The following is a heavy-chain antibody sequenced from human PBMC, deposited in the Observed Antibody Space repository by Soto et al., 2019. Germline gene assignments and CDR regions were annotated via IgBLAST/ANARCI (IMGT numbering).Heavy chain of an antibody. CDR3: ARDPSSGSYYGWFDP. Sequence: PSETLSLTCTVSGGSISRYYWNWIRQPPGKGLEWIGYIYYSGSTNYNPSLKSRVTISVDTSKNQFSLKLSSVTAADTAVYYCARDPSSGSYYGWFDPWGQGTLVNVSS. V-gene: IGHV4-59*01. J-gene: IGHJ5*02. CDR1: GGSISRYY. CDR2: IYYSGST. D-gene: IGHD3-10*01.